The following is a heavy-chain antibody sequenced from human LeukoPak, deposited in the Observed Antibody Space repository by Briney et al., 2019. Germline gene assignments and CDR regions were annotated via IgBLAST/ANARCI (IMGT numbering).Heavy chain of an antibody. D-gene: IGHD1-26*01. J-gene: IGHJ4*02. CDR2: ISGSGGST. Sequence: PGGSLRLSCAASGFTFSSYAMSWVRQAPGKGLEWVSAISGSGGSTYYADSVKGRFTVSRDNSKNTLYLQMNSLRAEDTAAYYCAKDSGSGSYLGDFHIDYWGQGTLVTVSS. CDR1: GFTFSSYA. CDR3: AKDSGSGSYLGDFHIDY. V-gene: IGHV3-23*01.